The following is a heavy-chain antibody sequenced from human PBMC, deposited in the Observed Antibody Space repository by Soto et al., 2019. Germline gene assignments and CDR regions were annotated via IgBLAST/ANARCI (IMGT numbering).Heavy chain of an antibody. CDR3: ARALHSPDLEWGSYGMDV. CDR2: IIPIFGTA. V-gene: IGHV1-69*01. D-gene: IGHD3-3*01. CDR1: GGTFSSYA. J-gene: IGHJ6*02. Sequence: QVQLVQSGAEVKKPGSSVKVSYKASGGTFSSYAISWVRQAPGQGLEWMGGIIPIFGTANYAQKFQGRVTITADESTSTAYMELSSLRSEDTAVYYCARALHSPDLEWGSYGMDVWGQGTTVTVSS.